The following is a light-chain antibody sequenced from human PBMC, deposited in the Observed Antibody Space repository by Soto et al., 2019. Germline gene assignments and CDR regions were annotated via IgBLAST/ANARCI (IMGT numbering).Light chain of an antibody. J-gene: IGLJ1*01. CDR2: EVV. CDR3: KSYAGSNTYV. Sequence: HSVLTQTPSACGSPGQSFTISCTGTKNDIGVYDFVSWYQHHPGKAPRLIIYEVVQRPSGVPDRFSGSKSGNTASLTVSGLQAPAEADYFCKSYAGSNTYVFGSGTTVTVL. V-gene: IGLV2-8*01. CDR1: KNDIGVYDF.